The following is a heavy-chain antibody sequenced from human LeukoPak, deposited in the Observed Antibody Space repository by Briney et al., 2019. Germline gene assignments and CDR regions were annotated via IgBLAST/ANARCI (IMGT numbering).Heavy chain of an antibody. CDR2: IYYSGST. D-gene: IGHD2-21*02. J-gene: IGHJ3*02. CDR1: GGSISSSSYY. CDR3: ARRDVYPGDAFDI. Sequence: SETLSLTCTVSGGSISSSSYYWGWIRQPPGKGLGWIGSIYYSGSTYYNPPLKSRITISVDTSKNQFSLKLSSVTAADTAVYYCARRDVYPGDAFDIWGQGTMVTVSS. V-gene: IGHV4-39*07.